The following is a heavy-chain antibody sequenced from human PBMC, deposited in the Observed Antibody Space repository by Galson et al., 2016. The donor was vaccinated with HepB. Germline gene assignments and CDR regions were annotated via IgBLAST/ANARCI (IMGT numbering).Heavy chain of an antibody. D-gene: IGHD3-10*01. V-gene: IGHV3-11*04. CDR3: ARGHYYGSGNYKSDWLDP. Sequence: SLRLSCAVSGFILSDYFMSWIRQAPGTGLEWLSYISSSSDIIHYAGSVQGRFAISRDNAKNSLYLQMNSLRAEDTAVYYCARGHYYGSGNYKSDWLDPWGQGTLVTVSS. CDR1: GFILSDYF. J-gene: IGHJ5*02. CDR2: ISSSSDII.